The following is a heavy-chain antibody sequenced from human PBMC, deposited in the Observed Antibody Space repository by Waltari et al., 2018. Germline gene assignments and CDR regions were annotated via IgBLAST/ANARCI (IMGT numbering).Heavy chain of an antibody. J-gene: IGHJ6*02. CDR2: IDYSGST. CDR1: GGSVSSGSYY. V-gene: IGHV4-61*01. Sequence: QVQLQESGPGLVKPSETLSLTCTVSGGSVSSGSYYWSWIRQPPGKGLEWIGYIDYSGSTNYNPSLKSRVTISVDTSKNQFSLTLSSVTAADTAVYYCARGSTTIYTIYYYSGMDVWCQGTTVTVSS. D-gene: IGHD3-3*01. CDR3: ARGSTTIYTIYYYSGMDV.